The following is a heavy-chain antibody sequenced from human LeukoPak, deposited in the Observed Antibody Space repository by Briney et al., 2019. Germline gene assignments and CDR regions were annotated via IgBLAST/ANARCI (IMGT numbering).Heavy chain of an antibody. D-gene: IGHD3-22*01. CDR3: ARPENRYDSSGPPI. V-gene: IGHV4-34*01. J-gene: IGHJ3*02. CDR2: INHSGST. CDR1: GGSFSGYY. Sequence: SETLSLTCAVYGGSFSGYYWSWIRQPPGKGLEWIGEINHSGSTNYNPSLKSRVTMSVDTSKNQFSLKLSSVTAADTAVYYCARPENRYDSSGPPIWGQGTMVTVSS.